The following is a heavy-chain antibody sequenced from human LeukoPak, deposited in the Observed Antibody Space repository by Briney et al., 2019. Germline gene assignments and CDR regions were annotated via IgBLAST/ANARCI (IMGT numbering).Heavy chain of an antibody. D-gene: IGHD3-3*01. CDR1: GGSLSSYY. V-gene: IGHV4-59*01. CDR3: ARGSFWRGYYYYYYYMDV. Sequence: SETLSLTCTVSGGSLSSYYWSWIRQPPGKGLEWIGYIYYSGSNNYNPPLKRRVTISVDTTKNQFSLKLSSVTAADTAVYYCARGSFWRGYYYYYYYMDVWGKGTTVTVSS. J-gene: IGHJ6*03. CDR2: IYYSGSN.